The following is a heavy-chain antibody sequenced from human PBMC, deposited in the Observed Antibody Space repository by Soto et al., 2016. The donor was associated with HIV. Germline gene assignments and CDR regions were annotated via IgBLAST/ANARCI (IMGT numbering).Heavy chain of an antibody. Sequence: EVQLVESGGGLVQPGGSLRLSCEASGFTFSSYSMNWVRQAPGKGLEWVSYISSGSSTIYYADSVKGRFTISRDNAKNSLYLQMNSLRAEDTAVYYCARLSAQGYSSDWYSFRYWGQGTPVTVSS. J-gene: IGHJ4*02. CDR3: ARLSAQGYSSDWYSFRY. V-gene: IGHV3-48*04. CDR2: ISSGSSTI. D-gene: IGHD6-19*01. CDR1: GFTFSSYS.